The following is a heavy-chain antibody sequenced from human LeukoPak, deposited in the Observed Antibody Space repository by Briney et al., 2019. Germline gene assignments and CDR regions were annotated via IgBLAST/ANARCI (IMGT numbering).Heavy chain of an antibody. V-gene: IGHV4-38-2*02. Sequence: SETLSLTCTVSGYSISSGYYWGWIRQPPGKGLEWIGSIYHSGSTYYNPSLKSRVTISVDTSKNQFSLKLSSVTAADTAVYYCARDPGVTMVRGVINLRGDFDYWGQGTLVTVSS. D-gene: IGHD3-10*01. CDR2: IYHSGST. CDR1: GYSISSGYY. CDR3: ARDPGVTMVRGVINLRGDFDY. J-gene: IGHJ4*02.